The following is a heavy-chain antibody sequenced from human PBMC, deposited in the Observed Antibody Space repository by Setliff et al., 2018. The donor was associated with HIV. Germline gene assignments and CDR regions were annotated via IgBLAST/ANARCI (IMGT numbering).Heavy chain of an antibody. V-gene: IGHV4-34*01. CDR3: ARKVGGDFDY. CDR1: GGSMTGYF. Sequence: PSETLSLTCTVSGGSMTGYFWNWIRQSPGKGLECIGEINHSGSTNYNPSLKSRVTISVDTSKNQFSLKLSSVTAADTAVYFCARKVGGDFDYWGQGTPVTVSS. CDR2: INHSGST. D-gene: IGHD2-2*01. J-gene: IGHJ4*02.